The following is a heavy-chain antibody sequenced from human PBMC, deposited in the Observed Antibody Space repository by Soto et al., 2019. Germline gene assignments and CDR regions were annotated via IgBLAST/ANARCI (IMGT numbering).Heavy chain of an antibody. CDR3: ALPYCSGGSCYSDGYFQH. V-gene: IGHV1-8*01. CDR1: GYTFTSYD. CDR2: MNPNSGNT. Sequence: QVQLVQSGAEVKKPGASVKVSCKASGYTFTSYDINWVRQATGQGLEWMGWMNPNSGNTGYAQKFQGRVTMTRNTSISTAYMELSSLRSEDTAVYYFALPYCSGGSCYSDGYFQHWGQGTLVTVSS. D-gene: IGHD2-15*01. J-gene: IGHJ1*01.